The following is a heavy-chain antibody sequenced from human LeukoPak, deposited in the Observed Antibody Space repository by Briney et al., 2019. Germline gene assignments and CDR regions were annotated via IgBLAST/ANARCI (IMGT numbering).Heavy chain of an antibody. J-gene: IGHJ4*02. V-gene: IGHV3-30*01. CDR3: ARARGYSVPRFWEFDY. CDR2: ISYDGSNE. Sequence: GGSLRLSCAPSGFTFSSYAMPWVRQAPGKGLGWVAVISYDGSNEYYADSVKGRFTISRDNSKNTLYLQMNSLRAEDTAGYYCARARGYSVPRFWEFDYWGQGTLVTVSS. D-gene: IGHD5/OR15-5a*01. CDR1: GFTFSSYA.